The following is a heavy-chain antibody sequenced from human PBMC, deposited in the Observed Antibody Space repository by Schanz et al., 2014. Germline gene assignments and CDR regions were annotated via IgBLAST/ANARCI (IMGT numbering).Heavy chain of an antibody. CDR3: TADLWFGAVWGVW. CDR2: ISGDHRNT. Sequence: EVQLVESGGGLIQPGGSLRLSCAASGFTFSTHAMSWVRQAPGKGLEWVSSISGDHRNTFYADSVKGRFTISRDNSKNTRCLKMNGLQTENAAVYYCTADLWFGAVWGVWWGQGTLVTVSS. V-gene: IGHV3-23*04. D-gene: IGHD3-10*01. CDR1: GFTFSTHA. J-gene: IGHJ4*02.